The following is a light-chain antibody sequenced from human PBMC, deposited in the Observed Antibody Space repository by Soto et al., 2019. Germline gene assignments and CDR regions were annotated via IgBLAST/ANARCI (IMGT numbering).Light chain of an antibody. CDR2: KAS. CDR1: QSISNW. Sequence: DIQMTQSPSSLSASVGDRVTFTCRASQSISNWLAWYQQKPGKAPKLLIYKASTLESGVPSRLSGSGSGTEFTLTISSLQANDFAIYYCQQYNGYRLAFGGGTKV. CDR3: QQYNGYRLA. V-gene: IGKV1-5*03. J-gene: IGKJ4*01.